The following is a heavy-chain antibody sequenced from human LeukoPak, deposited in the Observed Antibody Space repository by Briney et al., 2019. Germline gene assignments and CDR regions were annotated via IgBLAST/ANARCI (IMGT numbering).Heavy chain of an antibody. CDR2: IIPIFGTA. V-gene: IGHV1-69*05. Sequence: ASVKVSCKASGGTFISYAISWVRQAPGQGLEWMGGIIPIFGTANYAQKFQGRVTMTRDTSTSTVYMELSSLRSEDTAVYYCARGDDSSGYYPKLWGQGTLVTVSS. CDR1: GGTFISYA. D-gene: IGHD3-22*01. J-gene: IGHJ4*02. CDR3: ARGDDSSGYYPKL.